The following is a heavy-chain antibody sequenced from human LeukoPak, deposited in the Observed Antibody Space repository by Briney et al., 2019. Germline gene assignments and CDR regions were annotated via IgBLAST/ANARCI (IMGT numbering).Heavy chain of an antibody. CDR3: ASGQTGVDY. D-gene: IGHD7-27*01. CDR2: INSDGSSI. Sequence: GGSLRLSCAASGFTLSSYWIHWVRQAPGKGLVWVSRINSDGSSIRYADSVKGRFTISRDNAQNTLYLQMDSLRAEDTAVYYCASGQTGVDYWGQGTLVTVSS. CDR1: GFTLSSYW. V-gene: IGHV3-74*01. J-gene: IGHJ4*02.